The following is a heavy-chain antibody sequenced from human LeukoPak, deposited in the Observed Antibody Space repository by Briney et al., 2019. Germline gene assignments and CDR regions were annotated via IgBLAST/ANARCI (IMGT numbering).Heavy chain of an antibody. J-gene: IGHJ4*02. Sequence: GGSLRLSCAASGFTFISYAIHWVRQAPGKGLEWVAFIRYDGSNKYYADSVKGRFTISRDNSKNTLYLQMNSLRAEDTAVYYCAKDRFHTIDYWGQGTLVTVSS. V-gene: IGHV3-30*02. CDR3: AKDRFHTIDY. D-gene: IGHD2-2*01. CDR1: GFTFISYA. CDR2: IRYDGSNK.